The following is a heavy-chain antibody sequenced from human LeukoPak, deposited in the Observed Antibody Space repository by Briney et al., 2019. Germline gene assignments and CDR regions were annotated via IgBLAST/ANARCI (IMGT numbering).Heavy chain of an antibody. CDR1: GYTFTGYY. V-gene: IGHV1-2*02. Sequence: ASVKVSCKASGYTFTGYYMHWVRQAPGQGLEWMGWINPNSGGTNYAQKFQGRVTMTRDTSISTAYMELSRLRSDDTAVYYCARANYDSSGYYKGWGQGTLVTVSS. J-gene: IGHJ4*02. CDR2: INPNSGGT. CDR3: ARANYDSSGYYKG. D-gene: IGHD3-22*01.